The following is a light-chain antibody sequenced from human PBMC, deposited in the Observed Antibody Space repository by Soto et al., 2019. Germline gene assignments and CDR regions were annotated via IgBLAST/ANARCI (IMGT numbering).Light chain of an antibody. CDR3: QQYNDWPPLT. J-gene: IGKJ4*01. CDR1: QSVSGN. CDR2: GAS. Sequence: EIVMTQSPATQSVSPGERATLSCRASQSVSGNLAWYQQKPGQAPRLLIYGASTRATGIPARFSGSGSGTEFTLTITSLQSEDLAVYYCQQYNDWPPLTFGGGTKVEIK. V-gene: IGKV3-15*01.